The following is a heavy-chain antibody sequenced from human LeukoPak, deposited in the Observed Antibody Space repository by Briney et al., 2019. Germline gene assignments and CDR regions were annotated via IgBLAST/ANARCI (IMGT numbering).Heavy chain of an antibody. D-gene: IGHD1-26*01. CDR1: GGSFSGYY. V-gene: IGHV4-34*01. J-gene: IGHJ6*03. CDR3: ARGRGSCYPYYYYYMDV. Sequence: NPSETLSLTCAVYGGSFSGYYWSWLCQPPGKGLEWIGEINHSGSTNYNPSLKSRVTISVDTSKNQFSLKLSSVTAADTAVYYCARGRGSCYPYYYYYMDVWGKGTTVTVSS. CDR2: INHSGST.